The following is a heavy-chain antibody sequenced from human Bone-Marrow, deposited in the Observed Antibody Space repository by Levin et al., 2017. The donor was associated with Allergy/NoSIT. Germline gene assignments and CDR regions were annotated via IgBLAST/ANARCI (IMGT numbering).Heavy chain of an antibody. J-gene: IGHJ2*01. CDR2: IYSGGST. CDR3: ARVGGGYNWSGWYFDL. V-gene: IGHV3-53*01. CDR1: GFTVSSNY. D-gene: IGHD1-20*01. Sequence: GGSLRLSCAASGFTVSSNYMSWVRQAPGKGLEWVSVIYSGGSTYYADSVKGRFTISRDNSKNTLYLQMNSLRAEDTAVYYCARVGGGYNWSGWYFDLWGRGTLVTVSS.